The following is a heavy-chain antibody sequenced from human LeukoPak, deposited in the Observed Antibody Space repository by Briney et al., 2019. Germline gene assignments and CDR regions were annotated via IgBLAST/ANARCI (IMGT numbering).Heavy chain of an antibody. J-gene: IGHJ6*03. V-gene: IGHV3-23*01. CDR3: AKGGESYYSFYYMDV. CDR1: GITFSSYV. CDR2: ISESGAST. Sequence: GGSPRLSCVASGITFSSYVMTWVRQAPGKGPEWVSAISESGASTYYTDAVEGRFTVSRDNSKNILYLQMNSLRAEDTAIYYCAKGGESYYSFYYMDVWGKGTTVTVSS. D-gene: IGHD3-16*01.